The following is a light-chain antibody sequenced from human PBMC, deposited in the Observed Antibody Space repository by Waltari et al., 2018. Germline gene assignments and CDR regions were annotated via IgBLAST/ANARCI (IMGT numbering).Light chain of an antibody. CDR3: QQSYITLPYT. J-gene: IGKJ2*01. V-gene: IGKV1-39*01. CDR1: QSISSY. Sequence: DIQMTQSPSSLSASVGARVTIPCRASQSISSYLNWYQQKPGKAPKVLIYDASSLQSGVPSRFSGSGSGTDFTLTISSLQPEDSATYYCQQSYITLPYTFGQGTKVEIK. CDR2: DAS.